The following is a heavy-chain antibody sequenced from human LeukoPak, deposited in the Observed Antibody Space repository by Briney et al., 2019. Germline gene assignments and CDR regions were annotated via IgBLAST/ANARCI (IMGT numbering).Heavy chain of an antibody. J-gene: IGHJ6*03. CDR1: GGSISSGSYY. Sequence: SQTLSLTCTVSGGSISSGSYYWSWIRQPAGKGLEWIGRIYTSGSTYYNPSLKSRVTIFVDTSKNQFSLKLSSVTAADTAVYYCASKQWVYYYMDVWGKGTTVTVSS. D-gene: IGHD1-26*01. CDR2: IYTSGST. V-gene: IGHV4-61*02. CDR3: ASKQWVYYYMDV.